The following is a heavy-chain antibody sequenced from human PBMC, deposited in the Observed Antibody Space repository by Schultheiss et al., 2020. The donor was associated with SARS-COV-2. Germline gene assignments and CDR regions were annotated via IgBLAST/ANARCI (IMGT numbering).Heavy chain of an antibody. D-gene: IGHD3-10*01. CDR1: GGSFSGYY. CDR2: INHSGST. Sequence: GSLRLSCAVYGGSFSGYYWSWIRQPPGKGLEWIGEINHSGSTNYNPSLKSRVTISVDTSKNQFSLKLSSVTAADTAVYYCARGQGIRLNYYYYYGMDVWGQGTTVTVSS. V-gene: IGHV4-34*01. J-gene: IGHJ6*02. CDR3: ARGQGIRLNYYYYYGMDV.